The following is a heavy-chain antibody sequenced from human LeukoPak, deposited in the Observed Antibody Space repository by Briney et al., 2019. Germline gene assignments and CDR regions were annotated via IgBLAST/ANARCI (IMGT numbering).Heavy chain of an antibody. CDR2: INHSGST. D-gene: IGHD6-19*01. Sequence: PSETLSLTCAVYGGSFSGYYWSWIRQPPGKGLEWIGEINHSGSTNYNPSLKSRVTISVDTSKNQFSLKLSSVTAADTAVYYCARISWYSSAQLDYWGQGTLVTVSS. V-gene: IGHV4-34*01. CDR3: ARISWYSSAQLDY. J-gene: IGHJ4*02. CDR1: GGSFSGYY.